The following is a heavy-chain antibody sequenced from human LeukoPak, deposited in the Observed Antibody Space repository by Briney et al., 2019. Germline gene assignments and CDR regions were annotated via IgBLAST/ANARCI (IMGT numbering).Heavy chain of an antibody. CDR1: GFTFAGYA. J-gene: IGHJ4*02. CDR2: ISGSGGST. D-gene: IGHD6-6*01. CDR3: AHWGSSGVFVY. Sequence: PGGSLRLSCAASGFTFAGYAMSWVRQAPGEGLEWVSLISGSGGSTYSADVVKGRHTISRDNSKHALYLQVNSVRAEDTAVYYCAHWGSSGVFVYWGEGPRVTVPS. V-gene: IGHV3-23*01.